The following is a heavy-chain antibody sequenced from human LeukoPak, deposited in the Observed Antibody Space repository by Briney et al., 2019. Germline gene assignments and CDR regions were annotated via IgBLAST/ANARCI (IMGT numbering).Heavy chain of an antibody. CDR2: INHSGST. Sequence: SQTLSLTCTVSGGSISSGDYYWSWIRQPPGKGLEWIGEINHSGSTNYNPSLKSRVTISVDTSKNQFSLKLSSVTAADTAMYYCARVKWSQFDYWGQGTLVTVSS. V-gene: IGHV4-30-4*08. CDR1: GGSISSGDYY. CDR3: ARVKWSQFDY. J-gene: IGHJ4*02. D-gene: IGHD2-8*01.